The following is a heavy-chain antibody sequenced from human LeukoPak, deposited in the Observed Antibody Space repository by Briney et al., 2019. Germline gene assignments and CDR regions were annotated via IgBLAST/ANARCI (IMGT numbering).Heavy chain of an antibody. CDR1: GYSISSGYY. D-gene: IGHD6-19*01. CDR3: AREVGQWLPRGY. J-gene: IGHJ4*02. Sequence: PSETLSLTCTVSGYSISSGYYWGWIRQPPGKGLEWIGSIYHSGSTYYNPSLKSRVTISVDTSKNQFSLKLSSVTAADTAVYYCAREVGQWLPRGYWGQGTLVTVSS. V-gene: IGHV4-38-2*02. CDR2: IYHSGST.